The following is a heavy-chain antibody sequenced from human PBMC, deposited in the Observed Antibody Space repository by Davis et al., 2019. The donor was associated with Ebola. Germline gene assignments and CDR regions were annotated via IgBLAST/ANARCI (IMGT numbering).Heavy chain of an antibody. D-gene: IGHD3-10*01. Sequence: GESLKISCAASGFTFSSFWMSWVRQAPGKGLESVANIKQDGSEKSYVDSVKGRFSISRDNAQNSLYLQMNTLRAEDTAVYYCARRYYGSGTYYKDYWGQGTLVTVSS. J-gene: IGHJ4*02. CDR2: IKQDGSEK. CDR3: ARRYYGSGTYYKDY. V-gene: IGHV3-7*01. CDR1: GFTFSSFW.